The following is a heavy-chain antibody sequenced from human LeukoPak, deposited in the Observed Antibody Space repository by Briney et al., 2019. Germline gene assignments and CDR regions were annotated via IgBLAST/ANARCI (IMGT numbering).Heavy chain of an antibody. V-gene: IGHV3-23*01. CDR3: AKRGVVIRVILVGFHKEAYYFDS. Sequence: GGSLRLSCAVSGITLSNYCMGLVRQAPGKGLEWVAGISGSGGSTNYADSVKGRFTISRDNPKSTLYLQMNILRAEDTAVYFCAKRGVVIRVILVGFHKEAYYFDSWGQGALVTVSS. D-gene: IGHD3-22*01. CDR1: GITLSNYC. J-gene: IGHJ4*02. CDR2: ISGSGGST.